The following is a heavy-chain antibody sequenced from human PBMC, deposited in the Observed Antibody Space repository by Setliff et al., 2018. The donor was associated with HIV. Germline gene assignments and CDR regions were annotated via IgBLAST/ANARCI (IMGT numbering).Heavy chain of an antibody. CDR1: GYSISSGYY. CDR3: ARVVVGSQTEPRYYFDY. D-gene: IGHD2-15*01. CDR2: IYHSGST. J-gene: IGHJ4*02. Sequence: SETLSLTCAVSGYSISSGYYWGWIRQPPGKGLEWIGSIYHSGSTYYNPSLESRVTISVDTSKNQFSLKLSSVTAADTAVYYCARVVVGSQTEPRYYFDYWGQGTLVTVSS. V-gene: IGHV4-38-2*01.